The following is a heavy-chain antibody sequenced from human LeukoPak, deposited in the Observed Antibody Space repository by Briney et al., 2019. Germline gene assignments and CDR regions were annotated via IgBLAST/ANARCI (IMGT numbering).Heavy chain of an antibody. Sequence: ASVKVSCKASGFTFTSSAVQWVRQARGQRLEWIGWIVVGSGNTNYAQKLQGRVTMTTDTSTSTAYMELRSLRSDDTAVYYCSIAVAGTGWFDPWGQGTLVTVSS. J-gene: IGHJ5*02. CDR1: GFTFTSSA. V-gene: IGHV1-58*01. CDR3: SIAVAGTGWFDP. CDR2: IVVGSGNT. D-gene: IGHD6-19*01.